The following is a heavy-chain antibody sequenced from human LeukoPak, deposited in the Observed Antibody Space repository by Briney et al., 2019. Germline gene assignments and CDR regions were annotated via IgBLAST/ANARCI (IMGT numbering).Heavy chain of an antibody. CDR3: ARVSIAVAGTSFDY. D-gene: IGHD6-19*01. J-gene: IGHJ4*02. CDR2: ISSSSSYI. CDR1: GFTFSSYS. Sequence: GGSVTLFCAASGFTFSSYSMNWVRQAPGKGLEWVSSISSSSSYIYYADSAKGRFTISRDNAKNSLYLQMNSLRAEDTAVYYCARVSIAVAGTSFDYWGQGTLVTVSS. V-gene: IGHV3-21*01.